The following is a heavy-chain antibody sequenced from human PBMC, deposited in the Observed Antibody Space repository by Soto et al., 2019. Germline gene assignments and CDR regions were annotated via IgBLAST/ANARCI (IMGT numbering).Heavy chain of an antibody. CDR3: TRRQYLDY. V-gene: IGHV3-49*03. CDR1: GFTFGEYA. Sequence: GGSLRLSCTASGFTFGEYAMSWFRQAPGKGLEWVGYIRSKSFGGTTEYAASVKGRFTISRDDSKSIAYLQMDSLVTEDTAVYYCTRRQYLDYWGQGILVTVSS. CDR2: IRSKSFGGTT. J-gene: IGHJ4*02.